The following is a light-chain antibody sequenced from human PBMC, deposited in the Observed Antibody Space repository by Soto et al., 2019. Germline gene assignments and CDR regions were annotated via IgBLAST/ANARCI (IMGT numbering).Light chain of an antibody. J-gene: IGLJ3*02. CDR1: NNDVGAYNY. CDR2: EVN. CDR3: ASYTISSTRV. Sequence: QSALTQPASVSGSPGQSITISCTGSNNDVGAYNYVSWYQQHPGKAPKLIIYEVNNQPSGVSHRFSGSKSGNTASLTISGLQADDEGYYYCASYTISSTRVFGGGTQLTVL. V-gene: IGLV2-14*01.